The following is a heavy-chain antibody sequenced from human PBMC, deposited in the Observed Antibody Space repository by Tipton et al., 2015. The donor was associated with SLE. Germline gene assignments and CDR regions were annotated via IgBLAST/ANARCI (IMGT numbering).Heavy chain of an antibody. Sequence: SLRLSCAASGFYVSGYWMTWVRQAPGKGLEWVGNIAPDGSEEFYVDSVKGRFTMSRDNTKNTLYLQMNGLRPEDTAVYYCARRVGSYYGMDVWGQGTTVTV. J-gene: IGHJ6*02. CDR2: IAPDGSEE. CDR1: GFYVSGYW. CDR3: ARRVGSYYGMDV. D-gene: IGHD3-10*01. V-gene: IGHV3-7*01.